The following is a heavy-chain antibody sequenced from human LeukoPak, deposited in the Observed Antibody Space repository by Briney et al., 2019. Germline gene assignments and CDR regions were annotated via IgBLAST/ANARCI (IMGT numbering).Heavy chain of an antibody. Sequence: GGSLRLSCAASGFTFSSYAMTWVRQAPGKGLEWVSGIGDSGGSAYYADSVKGRFTISRDNSKNTLYLQMNSLRAEDTAVYYCAEDGSGTYYPEDYWGQGTLVTVSS. D-gene: IGHD1-26*01. J-gene: IGHJ4*02. CDR3: AEDGSGTYYPEDY. CDR1: GFTFSSYA. CDR2: IGDSGGSA. V-gene: IGHV3-23*01.